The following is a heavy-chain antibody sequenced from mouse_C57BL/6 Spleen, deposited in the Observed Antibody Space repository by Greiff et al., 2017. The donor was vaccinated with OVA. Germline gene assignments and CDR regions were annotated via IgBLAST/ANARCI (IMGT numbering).Heavy chain of an antibody. Sequence: EVKLQESGPELVKPGASVKIPCKASGYTFTDYNMDWVKQSHGKSLEWIGDINPNNGGTIYNQKFKGKATLTVDKSSSTAYMELRSLTSEDTAVYYCARQLYGRGAYWGQGTLVTVSA. CDR2: INPNNGGT. CDR1: GYTFTDYN. CDR3: ARQLYGRGAY. V-gene: IGHV1-18*01. D-gene: IGHD1-1*01. J-gene: IGHJ3*01.